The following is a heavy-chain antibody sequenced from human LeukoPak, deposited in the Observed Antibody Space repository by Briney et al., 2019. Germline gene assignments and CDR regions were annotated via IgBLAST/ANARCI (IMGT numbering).Heavy chain of an antibody. V-gene: IGHV1-69*01. J-gene: IGHJ3*02. Sequence: SVKVSCKASGGMFSSYGISWVRQAPGQGPEWMGGIIPIFGTTNYAQKFQGRVTITADESTRTAYMELSSLRPEDTAVYYCASGSKYYDSSGDAFDIWGQGTMVTVSS. D-gene: IGHD3-22*01. CDR3: ASGSKYYDSSGDAFDI. CDR2: IIPIFGTT. CDR1: GGMFSSYG.